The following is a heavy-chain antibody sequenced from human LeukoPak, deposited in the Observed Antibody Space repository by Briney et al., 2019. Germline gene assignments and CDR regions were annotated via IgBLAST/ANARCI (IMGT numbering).Heavy chain of an antibody. V-gene: IGHV3-30*02. CDR2: IRYDGSNK. CDR1: GFTFSIYG. CDR3: AKSGNIVVVPAVEGFDY. D-gene: IGHD2-2*01. Sequence: GGSLRLSCTASGFTFSIYGMHWVRQAPGKGLEWVAFIRYDGSNKYYADSVKGRFTISRDNSKNTLYLQMNSLRAEDTAVYYCAKSGNIVVVPAVEGFDYWGQGTLVTVSS. J-gene: IGHJ4*02.